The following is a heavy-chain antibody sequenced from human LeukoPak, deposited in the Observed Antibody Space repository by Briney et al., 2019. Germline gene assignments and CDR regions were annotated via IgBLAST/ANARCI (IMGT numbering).Heavy chain of an antibody. Sequence: GGSLRLSCAVTGFNFRTYWMHWVRHSPGRGLEWVARINGDGSRISYADSVRGRFTISRDNAKNTLYLQMNSLRAEDTAMYYCTRDRAGTNVPPPFDYWGQGTLVTVSS. D-gene: IGHD1-7*01. CDR1: GFNFRTYW. J-gene: IGHJ4*02. CDR3: TRDRAGTNVPPPFDY. CDR2: INGDGSRI. V-gene: IGHV3-74*01.